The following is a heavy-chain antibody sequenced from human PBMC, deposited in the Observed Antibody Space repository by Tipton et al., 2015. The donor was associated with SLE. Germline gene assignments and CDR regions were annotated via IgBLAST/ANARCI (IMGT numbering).Heavy chain of an antibody. Sequence: TLSLTCSVSGGSISGTSHYWGWIRQSPGKGLEWLGSIYYSGTTYYNPSLNSRVSISVDTSKNQISLKLRSVTAADTAVYYCAGTPWLVRFEYWGQGTLVNVSP. CDR3: AGTPWLVRFEY. CDR2: IYYSGTT. D-gene: IGHD6-19*01. V-gene: IGHV4-39*01. J-gene: IGHJ4*02. CDR1: GGSISGTSHY.